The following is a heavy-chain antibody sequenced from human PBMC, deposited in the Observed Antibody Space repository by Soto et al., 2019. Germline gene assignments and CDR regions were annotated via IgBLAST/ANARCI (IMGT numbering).Heavy chain of an antibody. CDR1: GDSISNGDYS. V-gene: IGHV4-30-4*08. D-gene: IGHD7-27*01. Sequence: SETLSLTCTVSGDSISNGDYSWSWVRQHPGKGLEWIGYIYYSGTTYYNPSLKSRVAISVDTSKSQFSLNVTSVTAADTAVYFCARGRYCLTGRCFPNWFDSWGQGALVTVSS. CDR2: IYYSGTT. CDR3: ARGRYCLTGRCFPNWFDS. J-gene: IGHJ5*01.